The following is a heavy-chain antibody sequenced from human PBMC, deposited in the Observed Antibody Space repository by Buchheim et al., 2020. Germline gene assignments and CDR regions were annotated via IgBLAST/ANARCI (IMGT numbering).Heavy chain of an antibody. D-gene: IGHD4/OR15-4a*01. CDR3: AAMGITTLLYSYYGMDV. CDR2: ISSSSSYI. Sequence: EVQLVESGGGLVKPGGSLRLSCAASGFTFSSYSMNWVRQAPGKGLEWVSSISSSSSYIYYADSVKGRFTISRDNAKKSPYLQMNSLRAEDTAVYYCAAMGITTLLYSYYGMDVWGQGTT. J-gene: IGHJ6*02. V-gene: IGHV3-21*01. CDR1: GFTFSSYS.